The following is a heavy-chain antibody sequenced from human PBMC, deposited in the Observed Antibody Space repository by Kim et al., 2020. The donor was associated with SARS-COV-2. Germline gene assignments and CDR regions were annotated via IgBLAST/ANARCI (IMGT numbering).Heavy chain of an antibody. Sequence: ASVKVSCKTSQYTFAAYSIHWVRQAPGQGLEWMGRINPDTGATTYAQKFQDRVTMTRDTSINTAYMDLSGLTSDYTAVYYCAGDVGGLGDVWGQGTTVTV. CDR2: INPDTGAT. CDR1: QYTFAAYS. J-gene: IGHJ6*02. CDR3: AGDVGGLGDV. D-gene: IGHD2-15*01. V-gene: IGHV1-2*06.